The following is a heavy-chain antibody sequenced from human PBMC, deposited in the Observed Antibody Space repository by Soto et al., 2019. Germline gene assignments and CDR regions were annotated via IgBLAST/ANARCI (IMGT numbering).Heavy chain of an antibody. D-gene: IGHD2-15*01. CDR1: GFTFSRYG. CDR2: ITVDGSIQ. J-gene: IGHJ4*02. V-gene: IGHV3-30*18. Sequence: GGSLRLSCVASGFTFSRYGMHWVRRAPGEGLEWVAVITVDGSIQYYVDSVKGRFAISRDNFKNTVYLEMNNVRAEDTAVYYCAKAGKCSGGGCLFDSWGRGTLVTVSS. CDR3: AKAGKCSGGGCLFDS.